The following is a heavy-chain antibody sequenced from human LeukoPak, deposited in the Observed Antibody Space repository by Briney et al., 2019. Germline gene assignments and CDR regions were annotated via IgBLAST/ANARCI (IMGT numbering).Heavy chain of an antibody. CDR2: IYYSGST. D-gene: IGHD3-9*01. J-gene: IGHJ4*02. CDR1: GGSISSSSYY. CDR3: ARLVRYFDWLNFDY. V-gene: IGHV4-39*01. Sequence: PSETLSLTCTVSGGSISSSSYYWGWIRQPPGKGLEWIGSIYYSGSTYYNPSLKSRVTISVDTSKNQFSLKLSSVTAADTAVYYCARLVRYFDWLNFDYWGQGTLVTVSS.